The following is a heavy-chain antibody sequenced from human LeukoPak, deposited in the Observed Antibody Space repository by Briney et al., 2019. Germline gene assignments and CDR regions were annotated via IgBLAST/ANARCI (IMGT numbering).Heavy chain of an antibody. CDR1: GFTFHNYA. CDR3: AKDQTSGGDFDY. J-gene: IGHJ4*02. CDR2: ISDRGYST. D-gene: IGHD6-19*01. Sequence: GGSLRLSCVASGFTFHNYAMTWVRQAPGKGLEWVSGISDRGYSTYYADSVKGRFTISRDNSKNTLYLQMNSLRAEDTAVYYCAKDQTSGGDFDYWGQGTLVTVSS. V-gene: IGHV3-23*01.